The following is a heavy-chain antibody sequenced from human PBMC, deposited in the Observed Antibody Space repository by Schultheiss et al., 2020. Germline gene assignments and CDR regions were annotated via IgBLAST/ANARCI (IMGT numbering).Heavy chain of an antibody. CDR2: TYYRSKWCY. V-gene: IGHV6-1*01. Sequence: QTLSLTCAISGDSVSSNVGAWNWIRQSPSRGLEWLGRTYYRSKWCYDFAEFVKSRIIINPDTSTNQFSLQLNSVTPEDTAVYYCARVADPCYFDYWGQGILVTVSS. CDR3: ARVADPCYFDY. J-gene: IGHJ4*02. CDR1: GDSVSSNVGA.